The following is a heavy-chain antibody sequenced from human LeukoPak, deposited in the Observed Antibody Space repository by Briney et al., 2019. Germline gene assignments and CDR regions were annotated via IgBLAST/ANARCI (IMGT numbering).Heavy chain of an antibody. CDR2: ISSSGSTI. D-gene: IGHD3-9*01. CDR1: GFTFSRYS. CDR3: ARYYDILTGYRTPLYWYFDL. V-gene: IGHV3-48*04. Sequence: GGSLRLSCAASGFTFSRYSMNWVRQAPGKGLEWVSYISSSGSTIYYADSVKGRFTISRDNAKNSLYLQMNSLRAEDTAVYYCARYYDILTGYRTPLYWYFDLWGRGTLVTVSS. J-gene: IGHJ2*01.